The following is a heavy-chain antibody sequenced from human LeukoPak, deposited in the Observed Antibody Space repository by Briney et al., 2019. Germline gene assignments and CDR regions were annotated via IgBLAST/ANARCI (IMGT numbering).Heavy chain of an antibody. CDR3: ARESGVGALFDY. CDR1: GFSFSDYG. CDR2: MQYDGSVI. D-gene: IGHD1-26*01. J-gene: IGHJ4*02. V-gene: IGHV3-30*02. Sequence: GGSLRLSCAASGFSFSDYGTHWVRQAPGKGLEWVTFMQYDGSVIFYADSVKGRFTISRDNSKNTVYLQMSSLRSEDTAVYYCARESGVGALFDYWGQGTLVTVSS.